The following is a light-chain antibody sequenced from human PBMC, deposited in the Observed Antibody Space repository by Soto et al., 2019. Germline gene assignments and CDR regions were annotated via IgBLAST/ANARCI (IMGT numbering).Light chain of an antibody. V-gene: IGLV1-40*01. CDR3: QSYDSSLTGSGV. CDR1: SSNIGAGFH. Sequence: QSVLTQPPSVSGAPGQRVTISCTGSSSNIGAGFHVHWYQQLPGAAPKLLIYANNNRPSGVPGRFSGSKSGTSASLAITGLQAEDDADYYCQSYDSSLTGSGVFGGGTKLTVL. J-gene: IGLJ2*01. CDR2: ANN.